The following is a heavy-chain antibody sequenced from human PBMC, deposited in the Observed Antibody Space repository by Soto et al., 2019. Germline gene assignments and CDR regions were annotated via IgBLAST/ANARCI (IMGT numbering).Heavy chain of an antibody. Sequence: GGSLRLSCAASEFTFGNYAMSWVRQAPGKGLEWVSGISGSGSSTFYADSVKGRFTISRDNSKNTLYLQMSSLRAGDTAVYYCAKDIHSSGFYYVDSWGQGTLVTVSS. J-gene: IGHJ4*02. V-gene: IGHV3-23*01. CDR3: AKDIHSSGFYYVDS. CDR1: EFTFGNYA. CDR2: ISGSGSST. D-gene: IGHD3-22*01.